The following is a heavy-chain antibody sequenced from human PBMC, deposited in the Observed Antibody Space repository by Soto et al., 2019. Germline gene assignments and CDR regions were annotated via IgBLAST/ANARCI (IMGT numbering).Heavy chain of an antibody. J-gene: IGHJ4*02. Sequence: GGSLRLSCAASGFTFSSYAMSWVRQAPGKGLEWVSAITGSGGGTYYADSVKGRFTISRDNSKNTLYLQMSSLRAEDTAVYYCAKQGSSSWYFFDYWGQGTLVTVSS. CDR3: AKQGSSSWYFFDY. CDR1: GFTFSSYA. D-gene: IGHD6-13*01. V-gene: IGHV3-23*01. CDR2: ITGSGGGT.